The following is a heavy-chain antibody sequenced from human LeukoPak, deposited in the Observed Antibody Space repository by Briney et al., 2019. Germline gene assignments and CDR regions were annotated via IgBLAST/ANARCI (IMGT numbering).Heavy chain of an antibody. J-gene: IGHJ4*02. CDR2: IYSGGST. Sequence: GGSLRLSCAASGFTFSSYGMHWVRQAPGKGLEWVSVIYSGGSTYYADSVKGRFTISRDNSKNTLYLQMNSLRAEDTAVYYCARWELDYWGQGTLVTVSS. CDR1: GFTFSSYG. CDR3: ARWELDY. D-gene: IGHD1-26*01. V-gene: IGHV3-53*01.